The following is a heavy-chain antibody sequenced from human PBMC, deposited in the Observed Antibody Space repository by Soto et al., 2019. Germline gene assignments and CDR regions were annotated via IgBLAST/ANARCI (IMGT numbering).Heavy chain of an antibody. V-gene: IGHV3-33*01. CDR3: ARAADKTTVTRGGMDV. CDR1: GFTFTRYV. CDR2: IWYDGSNR. D-gene: IGHD4-17*01. J-gene: IGHJ6*02. Sequence: GGSRRLPCVASGFTFTRYVMHGGRQAPGEGLEWVAAIWYDGSNRDYADSVKGRCTISKDTSKNALYLQMNSLRAEDTAVYYCARAADKTTVTRGGMDVWGQGTTVTVSS.